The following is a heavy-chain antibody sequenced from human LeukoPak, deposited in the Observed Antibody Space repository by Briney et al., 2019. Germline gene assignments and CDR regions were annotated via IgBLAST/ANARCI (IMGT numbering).Heavy chain of an antibody. CDR3: ASMVVPAAMNYFDY. J-gene: IGHJ4*02. CDR1: GGSVSSGLYY. V-gene: IGHV4-39*01. D-gene: IGHD2-2*01. CDR2: IYYSGST. Sequence: SETLSLTCTVSGGSVSSGLYYWSWIRQPPGKGLEWIGSIYYSGSTYYNPSLKSRVTISVDTSKNQFSLNLSSVTAADTAVYYCASMVVPAAMNYFDYWGQGTLVTVSS.